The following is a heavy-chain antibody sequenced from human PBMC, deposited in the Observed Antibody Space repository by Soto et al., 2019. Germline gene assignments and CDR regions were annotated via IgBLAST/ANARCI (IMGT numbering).Heavy chain of an antibody. CDR1: GFSFSPYD. J-gene: IGHJ5*02. CDR3: VRERKGYFDR. V-gene: IGHV3-23*01. Sequence: LRLSCVASGFSFSPYDMNWVRQAPGKGLEWVAGLTGSGDDTYYADSVKGRFTISRVNSKNILYLQMNNLRVDDTAPYYCVRERKGYFDRWGQGTLVTVSS. CDR2: LTGSGDDT. D-gene: IGHD2-2*01.